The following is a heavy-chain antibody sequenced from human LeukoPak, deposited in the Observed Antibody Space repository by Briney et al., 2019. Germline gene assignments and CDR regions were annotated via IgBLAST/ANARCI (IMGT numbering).Heavy chain of an antibody. D-gene: IGHD5-18*01. CDR1: GGSISSYY. J-gene: IGHJ6*02. Sequence: TSSETLSLTCTVSGGSISSYYWSWIRQPPGKGLEWIGYIYYSGSTNYNPSLKSRVTISVDTSKNQFSLKLSSVTAADTAVYYCARVLSRRWGDTAMYGMDVWGQGTTVTVSS. V-gene: IGHV4-59*01. CDR2: IYYSGST. CDR3: ARVLSRRWGDTAMYGMDV.